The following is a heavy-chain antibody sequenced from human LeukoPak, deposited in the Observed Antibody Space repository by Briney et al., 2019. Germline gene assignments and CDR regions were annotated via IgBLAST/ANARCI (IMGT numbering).Heavy chain of an antibody. J-gene: IGHJ4*02. Sequence: PGGSLRLSCAASGFTFSSYSMNWVRQAPGKGLEWVSSISSSSSYIYYADSVKGRFTISRDNAKNSLYLQMNSLRAEDTAVYYCAKASGGNVVYWGQGTLVTVSS. D-gene: IGHD4-23*01. CDR2: ISSSSSYI. V-gene: IGHV3-21*01. CDR1: GFTFSSYS. CDR3: AKASGGNVVY.